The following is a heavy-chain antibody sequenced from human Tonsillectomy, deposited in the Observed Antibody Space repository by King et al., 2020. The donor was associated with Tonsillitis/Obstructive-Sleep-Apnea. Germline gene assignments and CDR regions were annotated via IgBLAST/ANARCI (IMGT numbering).Heavy chain of an antibody. CDR2: ISGSGGST. Sequence: VQLVESGGGLVQPGGSLRLSCASSGVTFSSDAMSLVRKAPGKGLEWVAAISGSGGSTYYADSGKGSFTISRDTSKNTMYLQMNSLRAADKALYYCAKKPPEGDFLSGYYAYYYYYMDVWGKGTTVTVSS. J-gene: IGHJ6*03. V-gene: IGHV3-23*04. CDR1: GVTFSSDA. CDR3: AKKPPEGDFLSGYYAYYYYYMDV. D-gene: IGHD3-3*01.